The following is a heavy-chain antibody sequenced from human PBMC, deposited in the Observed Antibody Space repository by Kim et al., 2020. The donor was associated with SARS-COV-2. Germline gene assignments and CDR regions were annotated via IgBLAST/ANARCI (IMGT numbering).Heavy chain of an antibody. J-gene: IGHJ6*03. CDR1: GYSFTSYW. D-gene: IGHD6-19*01. Sequence: GESLQISCKGSGYSFTSYWIGWVRQMPGKGLEWMGIIYPGDSDTRYSPSFQGQVTISADKSISTAYLQWSSLKASDTAMYYCARHVNNRQWLPNYYYYYYMDVWGKGTTVTVSS. CDR2: IYPGDSDT. V-gene: IGHV5-51*01. CDR3: ARHVNNRQWLPNYYYYYYMDV.